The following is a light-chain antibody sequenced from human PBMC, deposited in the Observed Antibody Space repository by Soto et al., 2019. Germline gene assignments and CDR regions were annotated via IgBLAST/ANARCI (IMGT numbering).Light chain of an antibody. CDR2: DNN. Sequence: QSVLTQPPSVSAAPGQKVIISCSGSSFNIGNNYVSWYQQLPGTAPKLPIYDNNKRPSGIPDRFSGSKSGTSATLATTGLQTADEADYYCGAWESSLNPYVFGTGTKVTVL. J-gene: IGLJ1*01. V-gene: IGLV1-51*01. CDR3: GAWESSLNPYV. CDR1: SFNIGNNY.